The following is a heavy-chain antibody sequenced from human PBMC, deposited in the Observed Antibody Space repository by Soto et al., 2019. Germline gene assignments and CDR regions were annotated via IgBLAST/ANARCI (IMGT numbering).Heavy chain of an antibody. V-gene: IGHV1-8*02. CDR2: MNPNSGNT. D-gene: IGHD3-16*02. CDR1: GGTFSTYT. Sequence: GASVKVSCKASGGTFSTYTISWVRQATGQGLEWMGWMNPNSGNTGYAQKFQGRFTTSRDNSKNTLYLQMNSLRAEDAAVYYCAKVPGAIDPFDYWGQGTLVTVSS. CDR3: AKVPGAIDPFDY. J-gene: IGHJ4*02.